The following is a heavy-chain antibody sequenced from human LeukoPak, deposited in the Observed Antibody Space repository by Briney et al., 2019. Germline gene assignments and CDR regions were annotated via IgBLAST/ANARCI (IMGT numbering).Heavy chain of an antibody. J-gene: IGHJ4*02. D-gene: IGHD1-26*01. CDR2: INPNSGGT. Sequence: GASVKVSCKASGYTFTGYYMHWVRQAPGQGLEWMGWINPNSGGTNYAQKFQGRVTMTRDTSISTAYMELSRLRSEDTAVYYCARVNSGSYGGAFDYWGQGTLVTVSS. CDR1: GYTFTGYY. CDR3: ARVNSGSYGGAFDY. V-gene: IGHV1-2*02.